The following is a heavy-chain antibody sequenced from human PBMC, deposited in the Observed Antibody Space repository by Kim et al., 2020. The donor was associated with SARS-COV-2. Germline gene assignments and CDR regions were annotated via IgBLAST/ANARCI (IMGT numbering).Heavy chain of an antibody. D-gene: IGHD3-3*01. CDR2: ISSSSSYI. CDR3: ARDSPGPKRPYDFQYGMDV. J-gene: IGHJ6*02. CDR1: GFTFSSYS. V-gene: IGHV3-21*01. Sequence: GGSLRLSCAASGFTFSSYSMNWVRQAPGKGLEWVSSISSSSSYIYYADSVKGRFTISRDNAKNSLYLQMNSLRAEDTAVYYCARDSPGPKRPYDFQYGMDVWGQGTTVTVSS.